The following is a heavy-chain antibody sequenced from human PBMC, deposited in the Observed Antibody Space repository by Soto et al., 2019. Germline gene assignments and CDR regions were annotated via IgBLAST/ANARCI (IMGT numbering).Heavy chain of an antibody. D-gene: IGHD2-15*01. CDR1: GYTFTSYG. CDR3: ARIGYCSGGSCYPIYYYYYGMDV. Sequence: ASVKVSCKASGYTFTSYGISWVRQAPGQGPEWMGWISAYNGNTNYAQKLQGRVTMTTDTYTSTAYMELRSLRSDDTALYYCARIGYCSGGSCYPIYYYYYGMDVCGQGTTVTVSS. J-gene: IGHJ6*02. V-gene: IGHV1-18*01. CDR2: ISAYNGNT.